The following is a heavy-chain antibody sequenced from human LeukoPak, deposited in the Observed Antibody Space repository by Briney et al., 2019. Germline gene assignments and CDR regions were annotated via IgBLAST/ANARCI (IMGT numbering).Heavy chain of an antibody. CDR2: ISSSGGTI. D-gene: IGHD2-2*03. V-gene: IGHV3-48*04. Sequence: PGGSLRLSCAASGFTFSSYSMNWVRQAPGKGLEWVSFISSSGGTIYYADSVKGRFTISRDNADNSLYLQMNSLRGEDTAVYYCARDRGYCRSTSCYSYWFDSWGQGTLVTVSS. CDR3: ARDRGYCRSTSCYSYWFDS. CDR1: GFTFSSYS. J-gene: IGHJ5*01.